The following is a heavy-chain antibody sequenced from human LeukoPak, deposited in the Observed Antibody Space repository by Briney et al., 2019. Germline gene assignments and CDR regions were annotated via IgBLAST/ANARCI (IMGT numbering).Heavy chain of an antibody. CDR3: VRDMEPLRYFDT. D-gene: IGHD3-9*01. J-gene: IGHJ4*02. CDR1: GFILSRNA. CDR2: ISKNTVDT. Sequence: GGSLRLSCTGSGFILSRNAVSWVRQAPGKGLEWVSAISKNTVDTYYADSVKGRLTISRDSSKNTVYLQMNSLRDEDTAVYYCVRDMEPLRYFDTWGQGTLVTVSS. V-gene: IGHV3-23*01.